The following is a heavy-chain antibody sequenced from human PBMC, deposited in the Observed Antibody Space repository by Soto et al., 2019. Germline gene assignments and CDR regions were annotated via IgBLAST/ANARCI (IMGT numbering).Heavy chain of an antibody. D-gene: IGHD2-21*01. CDR2: IWYDGSNK. V-gene: IGHV3-33*01. Sequence: QVQLVESGGGVVQPGRSLRLSCAASGFTFTSYGMHWVRQAPGKGLEWVADIWYDGSNKYYADSVKGRFTISRDNSKNTLYLQMNSLRAEDTAVYYCARGGLLLDYWGQGTLVTVSS. CDR1: GFTFTSYG. CDR3: ARGGLLLDY. J-gene: IGHJ4*02.